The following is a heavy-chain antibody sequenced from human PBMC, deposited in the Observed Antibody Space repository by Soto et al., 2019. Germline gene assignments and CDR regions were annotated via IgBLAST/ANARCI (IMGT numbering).Heavy chain of an antibody. CDR3: GRVMIGTSRHTDSDY. CDR2: IDYNGVT. J-gene: IGHJ4*02. Sequence: LSLTCSVSGASISSRDYYWGWIRQTPGKGLEWIGNIDYNGVTYYNPSLKSRVTVSKDTSKNHFSLKVASVTAADTAIYYCGRVMIGTSRHTDSDYWGQGTQVTVSS. V-gene: IGHV4-39*02. D-gene: IGHD2-2*01. CDR1: GASISSRDYY.